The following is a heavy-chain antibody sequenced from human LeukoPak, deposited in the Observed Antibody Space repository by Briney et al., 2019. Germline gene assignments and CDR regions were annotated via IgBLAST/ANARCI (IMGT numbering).Heavy chain of an antibody. V-gene: IGHV1-69*13. CDR3: ARTTRDIAPLGYFDY. CDR1: GYTFTSYG. D-gene: IGHD5-12*01. Sequence: SVKVSCKASGYTFTSYGISWMRQAPGQGLEWMGGIIPIFGTANYAQKFQGRVTITADESTSTAYMELSSLRSEDTAVYYCARTTRDIAPLGYFDYWGQGTLVTVSS. CDR2: IIPIFGTA. J-gene: IGHJ4*02.